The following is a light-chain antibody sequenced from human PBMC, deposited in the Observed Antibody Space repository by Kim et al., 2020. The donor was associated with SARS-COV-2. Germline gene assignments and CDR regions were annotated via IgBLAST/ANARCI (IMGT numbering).Light chain of an antibody. V-gene: IGLV2-11*01. Sequence: LTQPRSVSGSPGQSVTISCTGTSSDVGGYNYVSWYQQHPGKAPKLMIYDVSKRPSGVPDRFSGSKSGNTASLTISGLQAEDEADYYCCSYAGSYTSLFGGGTQLTFL. CDR3: CSYAGSYTSL. CDR2: DVS. J-gene: IGLJ3*02. CDR1: SSDVGGYNY.